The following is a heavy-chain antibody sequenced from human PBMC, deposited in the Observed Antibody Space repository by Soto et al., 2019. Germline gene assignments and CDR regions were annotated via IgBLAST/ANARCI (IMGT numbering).Heavy chain of an antibody. CDR3: AAGGSGRTDAFDI. V-gene: IGHV1-46*01. D-gene: IGHD3-10*01. CDR1: GYTFTSYY. J-gene: IGHJ3*02. CDR2: INLSGGNT. Sequence: ASVEVSCKASGYTFTSYYMHWVRQAPGQGLEWIGIINLSGGNTNYAQKFQERVTITRDMSTSTAYMELSSLRSEYTAVYYCAAGGSGRTDAFDIWGQGTMVTVSS.